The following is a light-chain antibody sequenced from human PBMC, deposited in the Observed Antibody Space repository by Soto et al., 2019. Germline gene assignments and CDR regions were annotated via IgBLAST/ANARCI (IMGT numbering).Light chain of an antibody. CDR1: RSDVGGYNY. J-gene: IGLJ1*01. CDR3: SSYTRSSDLDV. CDR2: DVS. Sequence: QSVLTQPASVSGSPGQSITISCTGTRSDVGGYNYVSWYQQHPGKAPKLMIYDVSNRPSGVSNRFSGSKSGNTASLTISGLQAEDEADYYCSSYTRSSDLDVFATGTKLTVL. V-gene: IGLV2-14*01.